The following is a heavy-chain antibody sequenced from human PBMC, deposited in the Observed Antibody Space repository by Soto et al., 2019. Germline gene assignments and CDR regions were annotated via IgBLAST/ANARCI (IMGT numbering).Heavy chain of an antibody. CDR2: INPNSGVT. Sequence: ASGKGSCKSSGDSFNGYHIYWVRQAPGQGLECMGWINPNSGVTKYAQKFQRWVSMTRDTSIRTVYMQLSRLRSDDTAVYYCARESGGATATLDYYYFYMDVWGTGTTVTVSS. V-gene: IGHV1-2*04. D-gene: IGHD5-12*01. J-gene: IGHJ6*03. CDR1: GDSFNGYH. CDR3: ARESGGATATLDYYYFYMDV.